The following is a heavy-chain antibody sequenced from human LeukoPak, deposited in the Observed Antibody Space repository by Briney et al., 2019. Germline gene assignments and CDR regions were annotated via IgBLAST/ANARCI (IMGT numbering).Heavy chain of an antibody. Sequence: GGSLRLSCAASGFTFSSYGMHWVRQAPGKGLEWVAVIWYYGSNKYYADSVKGRFTISRDNSKNTLYLQMNSLRAEDTAVYYCARDERHYYDSSGYYSPDGLDYWGQGTPVTVSS. D-gene: IGHD3-22*01. CDR2: IWYYGSNK. J-gene: IGHJ4*02. CDR3: ARDERHYYDSSGYYSPDGLDY. V-gene: IGHV3-33*01. CDR1: GFTFSSYG.